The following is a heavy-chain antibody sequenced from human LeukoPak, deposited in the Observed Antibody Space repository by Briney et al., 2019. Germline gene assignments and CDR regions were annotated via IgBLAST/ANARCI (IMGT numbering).Heavy chain of an antibody. V-gene: IGHV7-4-1*02. J-gene: IGHJ6*03. CDR1: GYTFTSYA. CDR2: INTNTGNP. Sequence: GASVKVSCKASGYTFTSYAMNWVRQAPGQGLEWMGWINTNTGNPTYAQGFTGRFVFSLDTSVSTAYLQISSLKAEDTAVYYCARSKPRVASLLNELYYYMDVWGKGTTVTVSS. CDR3: ARSKPRVASLLNELYYYMDV. D-gene: IGHD5-12*01.